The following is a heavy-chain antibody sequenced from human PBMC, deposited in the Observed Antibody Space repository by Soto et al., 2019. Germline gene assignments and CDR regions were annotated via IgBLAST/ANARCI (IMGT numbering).Heavy chain of an antibody. D-gene: IGHD2-15*01. CDR3: ARGLGYCSGGSCSVTNY. V-gene: IGHV4-34*01. Sequence: SSETLSLTCAVYGGSFSGYYWSWIRQPPGKGLEWIGEINHSGSTNYNPSLKSRVTISVDTSKNQFSLKLSSVTAADTAVYYCARGLGYCSGGSCSVTNYWGQGTLVTVSS. J-gene: IGHJ4*02. CDR1: GGSFSGYY. CDR2: INHSGST.